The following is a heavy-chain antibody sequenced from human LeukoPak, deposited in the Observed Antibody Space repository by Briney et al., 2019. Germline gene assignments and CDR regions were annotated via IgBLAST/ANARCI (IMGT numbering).Heavy chain of an antibody. CDR1: GFTSDDYA. CDR3: AKDWSYGGNSWKYFGS. V-gene: IGHV3-9*02. CDR2: ISWRSDSV. Sequence: GGSLRLSCAASGFTSDDYAMHWVRQAPGKGLGWVSGISWRSDSVDYAESVKGRFTISRDNAKNSLYLQMNSLRADDTALYYCAKDWSYGGNSWKYFGSWGQGILVTVSS. D-gene: IGHD4-23*01. J-gene: IGHJ4*02.